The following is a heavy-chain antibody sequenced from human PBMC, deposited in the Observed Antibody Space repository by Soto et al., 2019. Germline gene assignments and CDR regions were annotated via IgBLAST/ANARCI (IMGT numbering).Heavy chain of an antibody. Sequence: PGGSLRLSCAASGFTFSSYAMHWVRQAPGKGLEWVAVISYDGSNKYYADSVKGRFTISRDNSKNTLYLQMNSLRAEDTAVYYCARAYSSGDYYYYGMDVWGQGTTVTV. D-gene: IGHD6-19*01. CDR2: ISYDGSNK. J-gene: IGHJ6*02. V-gene: IGHV3-30-3*01. CDR1: GFTFSSYA. CDR3: ARAYSSGDYYYYGMDV.